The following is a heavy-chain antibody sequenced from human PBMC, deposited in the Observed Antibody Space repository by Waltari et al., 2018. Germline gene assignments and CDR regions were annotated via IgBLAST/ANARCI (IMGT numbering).Heavy chain of an antibody. D-gene: IGHD1-26*01. Sequence: QVQLVQSGAEVKKPGASVKVSCKASGYTFTSYYMHWVRPAPGPGLEWMGIINPSGGSTSYAQKCQGRVTMTRETSTSTVYMELSSLRSEDTAVYYCARDNPSGEWVLLGAAFDYWGQGTLVTVSS. CDR3: ARDNPSGEWVLLGAAFDY. CDR1: GYTFTSYY. CDR2: INPSGGST. V-gene: IGHV1-46*01. J-gene: IGHJ4*02.